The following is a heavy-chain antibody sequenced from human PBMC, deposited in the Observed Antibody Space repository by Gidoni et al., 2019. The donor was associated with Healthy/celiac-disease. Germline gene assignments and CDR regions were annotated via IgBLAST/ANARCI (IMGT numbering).Heavy chain of an antibody. CDR2: INPNSGGT. J-gene: IGHJ5*02. CDR1: GYTFTGYY. CDR3: ARGDNDFWSVYYGP. D-gene: IGHD3-3*01. Sequence: QVQLVQSGSDVKKPGASVQVSCKASGYTFTGYYMHWVRQAPGQGLEWMGWINPNSGGTNYAQKFQGRVTMTMYTSISTAYMELSRLRSDDTAVYYCARGDNDFWSVYYGPWGQGTLVTVSS. V-gene: IGHV1-2*02.